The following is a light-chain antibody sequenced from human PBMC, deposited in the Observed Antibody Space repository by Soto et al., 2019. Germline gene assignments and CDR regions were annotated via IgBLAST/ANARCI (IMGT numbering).Light chain of an antibody. V-gene: IGKV3-15*01. CDR1: QRVSSN. J-gene: IGKJ1*01. Sequence: EIVMTQSPATLSVSPGERAALSCRASQRVSSNLAWYQQKPGQAPRVLIYGASTRATGISARFSGSGSGTEFTVTISSLQSEDFAVYYCQQYNDRPWTFGHGTKVEIK. CDR2: GAS. CDR3: QQYNDRPWT.